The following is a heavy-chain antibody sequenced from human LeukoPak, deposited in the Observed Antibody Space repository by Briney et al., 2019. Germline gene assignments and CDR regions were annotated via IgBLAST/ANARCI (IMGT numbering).Heavy chain of an antibody. CDR3: ARETTVFGCFDY. J-gene: IGHJ4*02. CDR2: ISSSSSYI. Sequence: GGSLRLSCAASGFTFSSYSTNWVRQAPGKGLEWVSSISSSSSYIYYADSVKGRFTISRDNAKNSLYLQMNSLRAEDTAVYYCARETTVFGCFDYWGQGTLVTVSS. V-gene: IGHV3-21*01. D-gene: IGHD4-11*01. CDR1: GFTFSSYS.